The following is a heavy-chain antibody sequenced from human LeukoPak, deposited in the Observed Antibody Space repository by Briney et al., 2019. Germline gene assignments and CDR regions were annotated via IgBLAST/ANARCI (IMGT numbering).Heavy chain of an antibody. J-gene: IGHJ3*02. D-gene: IGHD1-26*01. Sequence: SETLSLTCTVSGASISGYYWSWIRQPPGKGLEWIGYIYSSGSTNYNPSLQSRVTISIDTSKSQFSLDLTSVTAADTAVYYCARGRGYAFDIWGQGTMVTVSS. CDR1: GASISGYY. V-gene: IGHV4-59*01. CDR3: ARGRGYAFDI. CDR2: IYSSGST.